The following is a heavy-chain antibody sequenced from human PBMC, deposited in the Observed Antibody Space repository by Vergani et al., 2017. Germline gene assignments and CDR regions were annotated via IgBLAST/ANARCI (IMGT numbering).Heavy chain of an antibody. CDR3: ARDLDY. V-gene: IGHV3-66*01. J-gene: IGHJ4*02. CDR1: GFTFSSYA. CDR2: IYSGGST. Sequence: TASGFTFSSYAMSWVRQAPGKGLEWVSVIYSGGSTYYADSVKGRFTISRDNSKNTLYLQMNSLRAEDTAVYYCARDLDYWGQGTLVTVSS.